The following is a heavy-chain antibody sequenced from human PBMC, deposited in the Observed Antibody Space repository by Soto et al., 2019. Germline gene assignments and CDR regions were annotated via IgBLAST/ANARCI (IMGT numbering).Heavy chain of an antibody. V-gene: IGHV3-15*07. CDR2: IKSKTDGGTT. J-gene: IGHJ6*02. D-gene: IGHD3-3*01. CDR3: TTKNTEKYYDFWSGYRSAHYYYGMTS. CDR1: GFTFSNAW. Sequence: PGGSLRLSCAASGFTFSNAWMNWVRQAPGKGLEWVGRIKSKTDGGTTDYAAPVKGRFTISRDDSKNTLYLQMNSLKTEDTAVYYCTTKNTEKYYDFWSGYRSAHYYYGMTSGAKGPRSPSP.